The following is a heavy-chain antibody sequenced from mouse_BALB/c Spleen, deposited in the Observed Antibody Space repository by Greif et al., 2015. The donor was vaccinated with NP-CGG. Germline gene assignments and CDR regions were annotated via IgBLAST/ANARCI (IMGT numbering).Heavy chain of an antibody. Sequence: EVMLVESGGGLVKPGGSMKLSCAASGFTFSDYYMYWVRQTPEKRLEWVATISDGGSYTYYPDSVKGRFTISRDNAKNDLYLQMSSLKSEDTAMYYCARDGGIYGYDVGAYWGQGTLVTVSA. V-gene: IGHV5-4*02. J-gene: IGHJ3*01. CDR2: ISDGGSYT. CDR1: GFTFSDYY. D-gene: IGHD2-2*01. CDR3: ARDGGIYGYDVGAY.